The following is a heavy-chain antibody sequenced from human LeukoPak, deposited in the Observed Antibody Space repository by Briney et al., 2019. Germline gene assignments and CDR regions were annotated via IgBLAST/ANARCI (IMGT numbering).Heavy chain of an antibody. CDR2: IWNDGSNK. D-gene: IGHD6-19*01. V-gene: IGHV3-33*03. CDR3: AKGGVTSGWPTPFDS. Sequence: GGSLTLSCEASGFTFSSFCMHWVRQAPGKGLEWVAVIWNDGSNKYYADSVKGRFTISRDNSRNTLYLQMNSLRDEDTAVYYCAKGGVTSGWPTPFDSWGQGTLVTVSS. J-gene: IGHJ4*02. CDR1: GFTFSSFC.